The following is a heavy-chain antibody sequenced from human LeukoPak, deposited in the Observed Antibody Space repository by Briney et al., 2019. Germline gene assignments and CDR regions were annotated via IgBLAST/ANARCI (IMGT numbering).Heavy chain of an antibody. J-gene: IGHJ4*02. CDR3: ATNYDILTGYSYYFDY. D-gene: IGHD3-9*01. V-gene: IGHV3-21*04. CDR2: ISSSRSYI. Sequence: GGSLRLSCAASGFTFSSSSMNWVRQAPGKGLEWVSSISSSRSYIYYADSVKGRFTTSRDNSKNTLYLQMNSLRAEDTAVYYCATNYDILTGYSYYFDYWGQGTLVTVSS. CDR1: GFTFSSSS.